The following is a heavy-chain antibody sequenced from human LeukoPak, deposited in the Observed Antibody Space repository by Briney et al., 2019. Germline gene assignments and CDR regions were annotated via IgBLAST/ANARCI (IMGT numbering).Heavy chain of an antibody. Sequence: ASVKVSCKASGYTFTSHGISWVRQAPGQGLEWMGWISTYNGNTNYAQKLQGRVSVTTDTSTSTAYMDLRSLRSDDTAVYYCARGHCGADCSGYNWFDPWGQGTLVTVSS. V-gene: IGHV1-18*01. CDR2: ISTYNGNT. CDR1: GYTFTSHG. CDR3: ARGHCGADCSGYNWFDP. J-gene: IGHJ5*02. D-gene: IGHD2-21*02.